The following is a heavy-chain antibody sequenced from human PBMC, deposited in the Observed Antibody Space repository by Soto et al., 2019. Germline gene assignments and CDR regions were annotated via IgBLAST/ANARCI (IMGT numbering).Heavy chain of an antibody. V-gene: IGHV3-7*01. D-gene: IGHD6-13*01. J-gene: IGHJ4*02. Sequence: GGSLRLSCAASGFTFSSYWMSWVRQAPGKGLEWVANIKHDGSEKYYVDSVKGRFTISRDNAKNSLYLQMNSLRAEDTAVYYCARGPQYSSSFDFDYWGQGTLVNVSS. CDR1: GFTFSSYW. CDR3: ARGPQYSSSFDFDY. CDR2: IKHDGSEK.